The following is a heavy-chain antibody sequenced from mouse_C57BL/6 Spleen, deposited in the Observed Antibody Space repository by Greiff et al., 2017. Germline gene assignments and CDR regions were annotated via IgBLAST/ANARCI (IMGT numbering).Heavy chain of an antibody. CDR1: GYTFTSYW. CDR2: IHPNSGST. D-gene: IGHD3-2*02. Sequence: QVQLKQSGAELVKPGASVKLSCKASGYTFTSYWMHWVKQRPGQGLEWIGMIHPNSGSTNYNEKFKSKATLTVDKSSSTAYMQLSSLTSEDSAVYYCAPTAQATGFAYWGQGTLVTVSA. V-gene: IGHV1-64*01. J-gene: IGHJ3*01. CDR3: APTAQATGFAY.